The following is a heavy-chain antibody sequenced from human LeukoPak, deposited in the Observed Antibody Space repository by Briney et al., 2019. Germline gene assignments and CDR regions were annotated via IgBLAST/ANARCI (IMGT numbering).Heavy chain of an antibody. CDR2: ISSSSSYI. J-gene: IGHJ4*02. CDR1: GFTFSSYS. V-gene: IGHV3-21*04. Sequence: GGSLRLSCAASGFTFSSYSMNWVRQATGKGLGWVSSISSSSSYIYYADSVKGRFTISRDNAKNSVYLQMNSLRAEDTALFYCARRVDTSMALDYWGQGTLVTVSS. D-gene: IGHD5-18*01. CDR3: ARRVDTSMALDY.